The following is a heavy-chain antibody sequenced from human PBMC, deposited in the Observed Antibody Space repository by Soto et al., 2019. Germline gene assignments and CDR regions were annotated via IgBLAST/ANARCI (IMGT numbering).Heavy chain of an antibody. J-gene: IGHJ6*04. CDR2: IGAYNGNT. CDR3: ARDEDYDILTGFGMDV. D-gene: IGHD3-9*01. Sequence: ASVKVSCKASGFTFTSSAMQWVRQARGQGLEWIGWIGAYNGNTNYAQKLQGRVTMTTDTSTSTAYMELRSLRSDDTAVYYCARDEDYDILTGFGMDVWGKGTTVTVSS. V-gene: IGHV1-18*01. CDR1: GFTFTSSA.